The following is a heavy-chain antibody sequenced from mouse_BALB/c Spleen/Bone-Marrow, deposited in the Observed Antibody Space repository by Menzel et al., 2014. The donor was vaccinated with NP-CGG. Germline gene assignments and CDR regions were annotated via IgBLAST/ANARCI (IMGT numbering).Heavy chain of an antibody. CDR3: ARDYGHYWFFDV. CDR2: IWAGGST. Sequence: VKLVESGPGLVAPSQSLSITCTVSGFSLTSYGVHWVRQPPGKGLEWLGVIWAGGSTNYNSALMSRLSISKDNSKSQVFLKMNSLQTDATAMYYCARDYGHYWFFDVWGAGTTVTVSS. J-gene: IGHJ1*01. D-gene: IGHD1-1*02. CDR1: GFSLTSYG. V-gene: IGHV2-9*02.